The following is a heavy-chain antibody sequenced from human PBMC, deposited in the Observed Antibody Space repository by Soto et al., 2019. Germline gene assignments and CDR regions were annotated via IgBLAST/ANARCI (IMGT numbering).Heavy chain of an antibody. CDR1: GFTFSGYW. J-gene: IGHJ6*02. V-gene: IGHV3-7*05. Sequence: EVQLVESGGGLVQPGGSLRLSCAASGFTFSGYWMSWVRQAPGKGLEWVANIKQDGSEQFYVDSVKGRFTISRDNAKNSLYLKMNSLRAEDTAVYYCAREAVWGPGTTVTVSS. CDR2: IKQDGSEQ. CDR3: AREAV.